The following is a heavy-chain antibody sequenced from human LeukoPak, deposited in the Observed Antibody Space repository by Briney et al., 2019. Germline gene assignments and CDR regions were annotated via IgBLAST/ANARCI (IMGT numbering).Heavy chain of an antibody. CDR2: IYYSGST. CDR1: GGSISSHY. D-gene: IGHD3-10*01. V-gene: IGHV4-59*11. Sequence: SETLSLTCTVSGGSISSHYWSWIRQPPGKGLEWIGYIYYSGSTYYNPSLKSRVTISVDTSKNQFSLKLSSVTAADTAVYYCARDRYYGSGSYYQWSPGAFDIWGQGTMVTVSS. CDR3: ARDRYYGSGSYYQWSPGAFDI. J-gene: IGHJ3*02.